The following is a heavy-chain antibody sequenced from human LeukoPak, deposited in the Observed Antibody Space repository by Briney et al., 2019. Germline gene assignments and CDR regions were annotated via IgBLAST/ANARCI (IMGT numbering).Heavy chain of an antibody. CDR3: ARGYSSGWYMYGYFDY. Sequence: GASVKVSCKVSGYTLTELSMHWVRQAPGKGLEWMGWISAYNGNTNYAQKLQGRVTMTTDTSTSTAYMELRSLRSDDTAVYYCARGYSSGWYMYGYFDYWGQGTLVTVSS. V-gene: IGHV1-18*01. D-gene: IGHD6-19*01. CDR1: GYTLTELS. J-gene: IGHJ4*02. CDR2: ISAYNGNT.